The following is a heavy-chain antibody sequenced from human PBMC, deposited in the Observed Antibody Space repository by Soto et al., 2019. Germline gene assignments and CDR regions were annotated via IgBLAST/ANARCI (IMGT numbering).Heavy chain of an antibody. CDR1: RYIFTDYF. J-gene: IGHJ5*02. CDR2: INPNNGAT. Sequence: QVQLVQSGAEVKKPGASGKVSCKAPRYIFTDYFMHWVRQAPGQGLEWMGWINPNNGATHYGLSFQGRVTMTRDTSISTAYMELSSLRSDDTAVYYCASHDPGARFDPWGQGTLVIVSS. D-gene: IGHD1-1*01. CDR3: ASHDPGARFDP. V-gene: IGHV1-2*02.